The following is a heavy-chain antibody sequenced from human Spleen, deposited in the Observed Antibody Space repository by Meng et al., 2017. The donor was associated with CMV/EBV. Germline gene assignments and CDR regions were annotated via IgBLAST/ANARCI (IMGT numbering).Heavy chain of an antibody. D-gene: IGHD3-22*01. CDR3: ARVRYDSSYYFDY. V-gene: IGHV3-20*04. J-gene: IGHJ4*02. Sequence: GESLKISCAASGFTFDDYGMSWVRQAPGKGLEWVSGIYWNGGRTGYADSVKGRFTISRDNAKNSLYLQMNSLRAEDTALYYCARVRYDSSYYFDYWGQGTLVTVSS. CDR2: IYWNGGRT. CDR1: GFTFDDYG.